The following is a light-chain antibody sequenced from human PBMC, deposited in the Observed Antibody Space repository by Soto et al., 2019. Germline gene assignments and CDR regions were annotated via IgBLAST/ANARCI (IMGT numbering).Light chain of an antibody. V-gene: IGLV6-57*01. CDR1: SFSIASNY. CDR2: EDN. J-gene: IGLJ3*02. CDR3: QSYDATNQV. Sequence: NFMLTQPHSVSESPGKTVIISCTRRSFSIASNYVQWYQQRPGSSPTTVIYEDNQRPSGVPDRFSGSIDSSSNSASLTISGLETEDEADYFCQSYDATNQVFGGGTKPTVL.